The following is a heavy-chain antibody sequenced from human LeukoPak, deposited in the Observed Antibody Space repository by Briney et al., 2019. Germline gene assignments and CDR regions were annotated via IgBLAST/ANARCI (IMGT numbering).Heavy chain of an antibody. CDR1: GFTFDDYA. V-gene: IGHV3-9*01. J-gene: IGHJ4*02. D-gene: IGHD6-19*01. CDR3: AKVHSSGAGVFDY. CDR2: ISWNSGSI. Sequence: GRSLRLSCAASGFTFDDYAMHWVRQAPGKGLEWVSGISWNSGSIGYADSVKGRFTISRDNAKNSLYLQMNSLRAEGTALYYCAKVHSSGAGVFDYWGQGTLVTVSS.